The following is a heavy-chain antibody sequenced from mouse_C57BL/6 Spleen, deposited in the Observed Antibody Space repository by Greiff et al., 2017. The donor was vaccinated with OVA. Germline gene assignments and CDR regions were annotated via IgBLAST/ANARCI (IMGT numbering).Heavy chain of an antibody. Sequence: QVQLQQPGAELVMPGASVKLSCKASGYTFTSYWMHWVKQRPGQGLEWIGEIDPSDSYTNYNQKFKGKSTLTVDKSSSTAYMQLSSLTSEDSAVYYCARWDYDYAWFAYWGQGTLVTVSA. V-gene: IGHV1-69*01. CDR2: IDPSDSYT. D-gene: IGHD2-4*01. J-gene: IGHJ3*01. CDR3: ARWDYDYAWFAY. CDR1: GYTFTSYW.